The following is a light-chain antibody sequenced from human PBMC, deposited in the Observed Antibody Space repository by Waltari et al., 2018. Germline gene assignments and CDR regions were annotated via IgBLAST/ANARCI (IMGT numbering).Light chain of an antibody. CDR3: CAYAGSYFMV. V-gene: IGLV2-11*01. CDR2: DVS. Sequence: QSALTQPRSVSGSPGQSVTISCTGTSSDVGGHDYVSWYQQYPGKGPKLMVYDVSKRPSWVPYRFSASKSGNTASLTISGLQPEDEADYYCCAYAGSYFMVFGGGTRLTVL. J-gene: IGLJ3*02. CDR1: SSDVGGHDY.